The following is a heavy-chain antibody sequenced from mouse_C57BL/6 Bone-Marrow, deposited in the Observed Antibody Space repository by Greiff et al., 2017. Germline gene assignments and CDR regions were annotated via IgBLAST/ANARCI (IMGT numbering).Heavy chain of an antibody. CDR1: GFSLTSYG. V-gene: IGHV2-6-1*01. CDR3: ARHRYGSSYLYFDV. Sequence: QVQLKESGPGLVAPSQSLSITCTVSGFSLTSYGVHWVRQPPGKGLEWLVVIWSDGSTTYNSALKSRLSISKDNSKSQVFLKMNSLQTDDTAMYYCARHRYGSSYLYFDVWGTGTTVTVSA. J-gene: IGHJ1*03. D-gene: IGHD1-1*01. CDR2: IWSDGST.